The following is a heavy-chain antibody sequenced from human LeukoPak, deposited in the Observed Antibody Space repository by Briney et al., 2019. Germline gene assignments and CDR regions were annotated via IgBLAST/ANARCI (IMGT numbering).Heavy chain of an antibody. CDR3: ARHWGSDWYFDL. V-gene: IGHV4-59*07. Sequence: SDTLSLTCAHSGGSISNYYCSWIRQPPAPALEWLGYIHYSGYTNYNPSLKSRVTISVDTSKNQFSLNLSSVTAADTAVYYCARHWGSDWYFDLWGRGTLVTVSS. J-gene: IGHJ2*01. CDR1: GGSISNYY. CDR2: IHYSGYT. D-gene: IGHD7-27*01.